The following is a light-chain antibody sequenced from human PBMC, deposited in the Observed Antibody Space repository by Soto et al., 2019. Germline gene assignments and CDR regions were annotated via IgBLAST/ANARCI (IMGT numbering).Light chain of an antibody. CDR2: NND. CDR3: SVWDDSLNGRL. CDR1: NSNIGTNT. V-gene: IGLV1-44*01. J-gene: IGLJ3*02. Sequence: QSVLTQPPSASGTPGQRVTISCSGDNSNIGTNTVKWYQQLPGAAPKLLIYNNDQRPSGVPDRFSGSRSGMSVSLVISGLLSEDEGDYYCSVWDDSLNGRLFGGGTKVTVL.